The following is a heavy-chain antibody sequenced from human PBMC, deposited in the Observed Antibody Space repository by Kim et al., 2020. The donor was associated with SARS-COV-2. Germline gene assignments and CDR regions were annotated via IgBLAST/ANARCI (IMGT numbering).Heavy chain of an antibody. Sequence: GGSLRLSCAASGFTFGDYAMHWDRQAPGKGLEWVSGITWNSGTIDYADSVKGRFTISRDNAKNSLYLQMNSLRAEDTALFYCAKSYSSSWYGAFDIWGQGTMVTVSS. J-gene: IGHJ3*02. V-gene: IGHV3-9*01. CDR1: GFTFGDYA. CDR3: AKSYSSSWYGAFDI. D-gene: IGHD6-13*01. CDR2: ITWNSGTI.